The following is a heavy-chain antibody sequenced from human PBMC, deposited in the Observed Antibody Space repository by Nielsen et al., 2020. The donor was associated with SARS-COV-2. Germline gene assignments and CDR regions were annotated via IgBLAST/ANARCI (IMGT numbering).Heavy chain of an antibody. CDR1: GFTFSSYA. CDR2: ISYDGSNK. V-gene: IGHV3-30*09. CDR3: ARVQTTVVFYYGLDV. J-gene: IGHJ6*02. Sequence: GESLKISCAASGFTFSSYAMHWVRQAPGKGLEWVAVISYDGSNKYYADSVKGRFAISRDNSKNTLHLQMNSLRIEDTAVYYCARVQTTVVFYYGLDVWGQGTTVTVSS. D-gene: IGHD4-23*01.